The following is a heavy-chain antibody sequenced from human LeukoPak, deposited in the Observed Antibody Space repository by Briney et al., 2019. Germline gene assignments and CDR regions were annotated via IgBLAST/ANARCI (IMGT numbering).Heavy chain of an antibody. V-gene: IGHV4-59*01. CDR2: MLYSGST. J-gene: IGHJ4*02. CDR1: GGSISSYY. D-gene: IGHD3-10*01. CDR3: ARQTYGPYYFDY. Sequence: SETLSLTCTVSGGSISSYYWSWTRQPPGKGLEWIGYMLYSGSTNYNPSLKSRVTISVDTSKTHFSLRMSSVTAADTAVYYCARQTYGPYYFDYWGQGTLVTVSS.